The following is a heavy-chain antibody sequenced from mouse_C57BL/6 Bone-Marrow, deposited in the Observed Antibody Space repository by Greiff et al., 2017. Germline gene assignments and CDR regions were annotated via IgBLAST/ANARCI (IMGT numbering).Heavy chain of an antibody. J-gene: IGHJ1*03. V-gene: IGHV1-85*01. D-gene: IGHD1-1*01. CDR1: GYTFTSYD. CDR3: ARDYGSSYWYFDV. CDR2: IYPRDGST. Sequence: VQLQQSGPELVKPGASVKLSCKASGYTFTSYDINWVKQRPGQGLEWIGWIYPRDGSTKYNEKFKGQATLTVDTSSSTAYMERHSLTSEDSAVYFCARDYGSSYWYFDVWGTGTTVTGSS.